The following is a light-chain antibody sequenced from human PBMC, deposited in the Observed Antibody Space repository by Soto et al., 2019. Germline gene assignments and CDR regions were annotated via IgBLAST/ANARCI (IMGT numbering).Light chain of an antibody. V-gene: IGKV3-20*01. Sequence: EIVLTQSPGTLSLSPGERATLSCMASQSVGRNYLAWYQQKPGQAPRLLIHRISTRATGIPDRFSGSGFATDFTLNISRLEPEDFAVYYCQQYDNAPQTFGQGTRVEIK. CDR3: QQYDNAPQT. J-gene: IGKJ1*01. CDR1: QSVGRNY. CDR2: RIS.